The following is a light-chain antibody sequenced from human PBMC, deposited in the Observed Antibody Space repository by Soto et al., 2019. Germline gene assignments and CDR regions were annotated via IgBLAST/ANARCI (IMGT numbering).Light chain of an antibody. V-gene: IGLV2-14*01. Sequence: QSVLTQPASVSGSPGQSITIFCAGTMRDIGAYNLVSWYQQHPGRAPQLIIYEVRNRPSGSFFRFSGSKSGNTASLTISGLQAEDEADYYCSSFTSRSSLIFGGGTKLTVL. J-gene: IGLJ2*01. CDR1: MRDIGAYNL. CDR3: SSFTSRSSLI. CDR2: EVR.